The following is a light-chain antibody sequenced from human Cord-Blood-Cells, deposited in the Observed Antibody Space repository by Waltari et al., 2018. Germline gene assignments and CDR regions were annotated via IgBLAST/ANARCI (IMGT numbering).Light chain of an antibody. Sequence: DIVMTQSPDSLAVSLGERATINCKSSQSVLYSSNNKNYLAWYQQKPGQPPKLRIYWASTRESGVPDRFSGSGSGTDFTLTISSLQAEYVAVYYCQQYYITPYSFGQGTKLEIK. CDR3: QQYYITPYS. CDR2: WAS. V-gene: IGKV4-1*01. J-gene: IGKJ2*03. CDR1: QSVLYSSNNKNY.